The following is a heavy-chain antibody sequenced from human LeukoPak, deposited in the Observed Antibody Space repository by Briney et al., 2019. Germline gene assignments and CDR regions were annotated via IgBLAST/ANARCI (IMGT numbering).Heavy chain of an antibody. CDR3: AKDPDCTSGVCYTFFDY. CDR2: ISGSGGST. V-gene: IGHV3-23*01. J-gene: IGHJ4*02. Sequence: PSETLSLTCAVYGGSFSGYYLSWIRQPPGKGLEWVSAISGSGGSTYYADSVKGRFTISRDNSKNTLYLQMNSLRAEDTAVYYCAKDPDCTSGVCYTFFDYWGQGTLVTVSS. CDR1: GGSFSGYY. D-gene: IGHD2-8*01.